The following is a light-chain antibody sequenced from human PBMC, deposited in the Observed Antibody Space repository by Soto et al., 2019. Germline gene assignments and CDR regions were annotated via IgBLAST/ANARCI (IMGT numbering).Light chain of an antibody. CDR1: SSNIGSNY. CDR2: RNN. J-gene: IGLJ3*02. Sequence: QSVLTQPPSASGTPGQRVTISCSGSSSNIGSNYVYWYQHLPGTAPKLLIYRNNQRPSGVPDRLSGSKSGTSASLAISGLRSEDEGDYYCATWDDILRNLLFGGGTKVTVL. V-gene: IGLV1-47*01. CDR3: ATWDDILRNLL.